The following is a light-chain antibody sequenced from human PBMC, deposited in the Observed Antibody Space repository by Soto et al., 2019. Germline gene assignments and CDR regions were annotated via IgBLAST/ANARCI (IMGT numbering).Light chain of an antibody. Sequence: QSVLTQPPSVSGAPGQRVTISCTGSSSNIGATYDVQWYQQLPGTAPKLLIYGNSNRPSAVPDRFSGSKSGTSASLAITGLQADDAADYYCQSYDSSLSAHYVFGTGTKLTVL. CDR2: GNS. CDR3: QSYDSSLSAHYV. CDR1: SSNIGATYD. J-gene: IGLJ1*01. V-gene: IGLV1-40*01.